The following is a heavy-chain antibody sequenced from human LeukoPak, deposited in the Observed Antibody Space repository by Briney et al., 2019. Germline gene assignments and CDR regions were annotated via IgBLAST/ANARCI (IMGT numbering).Heavy chain of an antibody. CDR3: ARDDEKYGSGNYYNVFSY. CDR2: IGSSSSYI. V-gene: IGHV3-21*01. Sequence: PGGSLRLSCAASGFTFSSYSMNWVRQAPGKGLEWVSSIGSSSSYIYYADSVKGRFTISRDNAKNSLYLQMNSLRAEDTAVYYCARDDEKYGSGNYYNVFSYWGQGTLVTISS. CDR1: GFTFSSYS. D-gene: IGHD3-10*01. J-gene: IGHJ4*02.